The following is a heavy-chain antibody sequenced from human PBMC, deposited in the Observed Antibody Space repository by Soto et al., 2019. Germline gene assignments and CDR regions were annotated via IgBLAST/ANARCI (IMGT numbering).Heavy chain of an antibody. CDR3: ARDPPGIAAAGVGG. D-gene: IGHD6-13*01. V-gene: IGHV3-53*01. CDR1: GVTVSNNY. Sequence: GGSLRLSCAGSGVTVSNNYMRWVRQAPGKGLEWVSLIYSGGDTHYADSVKGRFTISRDSSRNTLYLEMNSLRAEDTAVYYCARDPPGIAAAGVGGWGQGTLVTVSS. J-gene: IGHJ4*02. CDR2: IYSGGDT.